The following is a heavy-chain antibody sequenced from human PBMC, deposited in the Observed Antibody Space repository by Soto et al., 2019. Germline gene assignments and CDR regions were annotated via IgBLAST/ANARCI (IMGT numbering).Heavy chain of an antibody. J-gene: IGHJ5*02. Sequence: LSLTCTVSGGSMSRGGYYWSWISQHPGKGLEWIGDIYYSGSTYYNPSLKSRVNISVDTYKNQFSLKLSSVTAGDTAVYYCASFVIKNLFDLCGQGTQVTVSS. D-gene: IGHD2-21*01. CDR1: GGSMSRGGYY. CDR2: IYYSGST. V-gene: IGHV4-31*03. CDR3: ASFVIKNLFDL.